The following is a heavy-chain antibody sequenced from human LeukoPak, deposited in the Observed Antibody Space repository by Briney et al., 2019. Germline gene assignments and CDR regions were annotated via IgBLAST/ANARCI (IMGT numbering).Heavy chain of an antibody. J-gene: IGHJ3*02. D-gene: IGHD2-15*01. V-gene: IGHV4-30-2*01. CDR2: IYQSGST. CDR1: GDSISSGDYY. CDR3: ARDSRWELRQRSAFDM. Sequence: SQTLSLTCSVSGDSISSGDYYWGWIRQPPGKGVEWIGYIYQSGSTYYNPSLKSRVTISLDRAENQFSLRLTSVTAADTAVYYCARDSRWELRQRSAFDMWGQGTMVTVSS.